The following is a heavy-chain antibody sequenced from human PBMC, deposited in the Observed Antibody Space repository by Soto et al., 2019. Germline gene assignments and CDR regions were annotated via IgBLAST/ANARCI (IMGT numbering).Heavy chain of an antibody. V-gene: IGHV1-69*13. J-gene: IGHJ6*02. CDR3: ARYYDILTGYYRLDDYYGMDV. Sequence: ASVTVSCQASGGTFSSYAISWVRQAPGQGLEWMGGIIPIFGTANYAQKFQGRVTITADESTSTAYMELSSLRSEDTAVYYCARYYDILTGYYRLDDYYGMDVWGQGTTVTVSS. CDR2: IIPIFGTA. D-gene: IGHD3-9*01. CDR1: GGTFSSYA.